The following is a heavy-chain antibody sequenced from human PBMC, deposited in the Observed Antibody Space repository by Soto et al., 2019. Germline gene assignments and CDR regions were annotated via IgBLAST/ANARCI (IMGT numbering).Heavy chain of an antibody. CDR2: TSDGGDLT. J-gene: IGHJ3*02. Sequence: GGSLRLSCAASGFAFNSHPMSWVRQAPEKGLEWVAGTSDGGDLTYNADSVKGRFTISRDNSKDTLYLEMKSLRAEYTAVYYCARRVIGSSRAFDIWGQGTKVTVSS. CDR3: ARRVIGSSRAFDI. V-gene: IGHV3-23*01. CDR1: GFAFNSHP. D-gene: IGHD3-10*01.